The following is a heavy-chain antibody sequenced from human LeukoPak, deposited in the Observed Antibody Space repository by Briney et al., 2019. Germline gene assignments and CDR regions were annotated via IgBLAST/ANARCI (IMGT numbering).Heavy chain of an antibody. D-gene: IGHD7-27*01. CDR1: GGTFSSYA. CDR3: ARPSWVGSAFDI. CDR2: IIPIFGTA. Sequence: SVTVSCKASGGTFSSYAISWVRQAPGQGHEWMGGIIPIFGTANYAQKFQGRVTITADESTSTAYMELSSLRSEDTAVYYCARPSWVGSAFDIWGQGTMVTVSS. J-gene: IGHJ3*02. V-gene: IGHV1-69*01.